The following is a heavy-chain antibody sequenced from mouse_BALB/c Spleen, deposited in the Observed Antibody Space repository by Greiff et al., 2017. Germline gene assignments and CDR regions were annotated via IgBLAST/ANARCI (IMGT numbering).Heavy chain of an antibody. CDR1: GFSLNSYG. J-gene: IGHJ4*01. CDR3: ARGPNYYGSSYHAMDY. CDR2: IWAGGST. D-gene: IGHD1-1*01. Sequence: QVQLKESGPGLVAPSQSLSITCTVSGFSLNSYGVHWVRQPPGKGLEWLGVIWAGGSTNYNSALMSRLSISNDNSKSQVFLKMNSLQTDDTAMYYCARGPNYYGSSYHAMDYWGQGTSVTVSS. V-gene: IGHV2-9*02.